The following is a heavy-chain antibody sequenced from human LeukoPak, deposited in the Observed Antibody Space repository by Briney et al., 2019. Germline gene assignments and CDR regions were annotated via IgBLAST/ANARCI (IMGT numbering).Heavy chain of an antibody. CDR3: ARELASGYCSSTSCYRDY. CDR1: GGTFSSYA. D-gene: IGHD2-2*02. V-gene: IGHV1-2*02. J-gene: IGHJ4*02. Sequence: ASVKVSCKASGGTFSSYAISWVRQAPGQGLEWMGWINPNSGGTNYAQKFQGRVTMTRDTSISTAYMELSRLRSDDTAVYYCARELASGYCSSTSCYRDYWGQGTLVTVSS. CDR2: INPNSGGT.